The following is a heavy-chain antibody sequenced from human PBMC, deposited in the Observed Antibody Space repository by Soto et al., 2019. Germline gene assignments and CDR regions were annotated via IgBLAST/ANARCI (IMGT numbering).Heavy chain of an antibody. J-gene: IGHJ4*02. CDR2: FDPEDGET. CDR1: GYTLTELS. CDR3: ATMFDSSGWYGRDY. Sequence: EASVKVSCKVSGYTLTELSMHWVRQAPGKGLEWMGGFDPEDGETIYAQKFQGRVTMTEDASTDTAYMELSSLRSEDTAVYYCATMFDSSGWYGRDYWGQGTLVTVSS. V-gene: IGHV1-24*01. D-gene: IGHD6-19*01.